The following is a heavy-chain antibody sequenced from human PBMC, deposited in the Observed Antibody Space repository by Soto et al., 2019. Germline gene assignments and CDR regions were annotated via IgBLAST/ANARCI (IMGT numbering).Heavy chain of an antibody. Sequence: GGSLRLSCAASGFTFSSYAMSWVRQAPGKGLEWVSAISGSGGSTYYADSVKGRFTISRDNSKNTLYLQMNSLRAEDTAVYYCAKAGVSVVAATRHAFDIWGQGTMVTVS. V-gene: IGHV3-23*01. CDR3: AKAGVSVVAATRHAFDI. D-gene: IGHD2-15*01. CDR1: GFTFSSYA. CDR2: ISGSGGST. J-gene: IGHJ3*02.